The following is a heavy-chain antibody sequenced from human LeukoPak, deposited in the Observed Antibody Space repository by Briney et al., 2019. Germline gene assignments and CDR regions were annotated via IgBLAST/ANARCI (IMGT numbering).Heavy chain of an antibody. J-gene: IGHJ4*02. CDR2: IRSKTATT. CDR1: GFTFSNAW. D-gene: IGHD3-10*01. V-gene: IGHV3-23*01. CDR3: AKDDAWLRFGE. Sequence: PGGSLRLSCAASGFTFSNAWMSWVRQAPGKGLEWVSSIRSKTATTYYADSVKGRFTISRDNSKNTLYLEVISLTAEDTAVYYCAKDDAWLRFGEWSQGTLVTVSS.